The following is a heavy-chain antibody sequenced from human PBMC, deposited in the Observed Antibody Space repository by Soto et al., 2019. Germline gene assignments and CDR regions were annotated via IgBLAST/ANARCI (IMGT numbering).Heavy chain of an antibody. CDR2: ISYDADNE. D-gene: IGHD1-1*01. CDR1: GFTFSHYA. V-gene: IGHV3-30*18. Sequence: PGGSLRLSCAASGFTFSHYAIHWVRQAPGKGLDWVAFISYDADNEYYADSVKGRFSISRDNSKNTLYLQMNGLRPEDTAVYYCAKDLPCIAETHDAVDVWGQGTTVTVSS. CDR3: AKDLPCIAETHDAVDV. J-gene: IGHJ6*02.